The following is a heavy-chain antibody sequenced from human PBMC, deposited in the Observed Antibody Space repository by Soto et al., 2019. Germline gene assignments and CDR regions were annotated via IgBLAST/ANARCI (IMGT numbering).Heavy chain of an antibody. CDR1: GFTFSSFA. CDR2: ISGIGGST. V-gene: IGHV3-23*01. CDR3: AKDKGPYYDSSGYPDY. Sequence: PGGFLRLSCAASGFTFSSFAMSWVRQAPGKGLEWVSTISGIGGSTYYADSVKGRFTISRDNAKNSLYLQMNSLRAEDTALYYCAKDKGPYYDSSGYPDYWGQGTLVTVSS. J-gene: IGHJ4*02. D-gene: IGHD3-22*01.